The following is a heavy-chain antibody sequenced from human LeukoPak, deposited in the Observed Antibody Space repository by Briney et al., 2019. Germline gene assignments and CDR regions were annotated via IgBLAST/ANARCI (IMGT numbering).Heavy chain of an antibody. V-gene: IGHV4-39*07. J-gene: IGHJ5*02. CDR3: ARGYFSSWYINWFDP. D-gene: IGHD6-13*01. CDR2: IYYSGST. Sequence: SETLSLTCTVSGGSISSSSYYWGWIRQPPGKGLEWIGSIYYSGSTYYNPSLKSRVTISVDTSKNQFSLKLSSVTAADTAVYYCARGYFSSWYINWFDPWGQGTLVTVSS. CDR1: GGSISSSSYY.